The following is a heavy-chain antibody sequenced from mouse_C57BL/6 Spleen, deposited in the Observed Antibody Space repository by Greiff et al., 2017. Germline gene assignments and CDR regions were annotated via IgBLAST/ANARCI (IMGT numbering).Heavy chain of an antibody. Sequence: QVQLQQPGAELVMPGASAKLSCKASGYTFTSYWMHWVKQRPGQGLEWIGEIDPSDSYTNYNQKFKGKSTLTVDKSSSTAYMQLSSLTSEDSAVYYCARGDDYDGDYWGQGTTLTVSS. V-gene: IGHV1-69*01. CDR2: IDPSDSYT. D-gene: IGHD2-4*01. J-gene: IGHJ2*01. CDR1: GYTFTSYW. CDR3: ARGDDYDGDY.